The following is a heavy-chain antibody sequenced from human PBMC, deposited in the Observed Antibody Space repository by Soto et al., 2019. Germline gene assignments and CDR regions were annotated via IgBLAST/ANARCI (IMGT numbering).Heavy chain of an antibody. D-gene: IGHD3-3*01. CDR2: IYYSGST. CDR3: ARHGAYDFWSGYYTGGYYYYGMDV. V-gene: IGHV4-39*01. Sequence: LSLTCTVSGGSISSSSYYWGWIRQPPGKGLEWIGSIYYSGSTYYNPSLKSRVTISVDTSKNQFSLKLSSVTAADTAVYCARHGAYDFWSGYYTGGYYYYGMDVWGQGTTVTVSS. CDR1: GGSISSSSYY. J-gene: IGHJ6*02.